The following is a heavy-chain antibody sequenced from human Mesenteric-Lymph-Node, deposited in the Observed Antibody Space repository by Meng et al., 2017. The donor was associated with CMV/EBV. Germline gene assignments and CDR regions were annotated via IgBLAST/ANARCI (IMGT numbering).Heavy chain of an antibody. V-gene: IGHV1-69*02. D-gene: IGHD3-16*01. CDR1: GGTFSSYT. J-gene: IGHJ6*02. Sequence: SVKVSCKASGGTFSSYTISWVRQAPGQGLEWMGRIIPILGIANYAQKFQGRVTITADKSTSTAYMELSSLRSEDTAVYYCAIGGSFAGGGYGMDVWGQGTTVTVSS. CDR2: IIPILGIA. CDR3: AIGGSFAGGGYGMDV.